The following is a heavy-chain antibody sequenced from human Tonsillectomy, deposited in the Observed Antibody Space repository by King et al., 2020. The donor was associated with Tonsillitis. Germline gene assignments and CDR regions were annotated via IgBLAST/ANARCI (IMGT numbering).Heavy chain of an antibody. D-gene: IGHD5-12*01. CDR1: GFSLSASGQG. Sequence: TLKESGPTLVKPSQTLTLTCSFSGFSLSASGQGVGWIRQPPGKALEWLALIYWHGGKHYSPSLESRLSITRDTSKNEVVLTMTNMDPVDTATYYCAHRRPQIGYGDYDYFDPWGQGTLVTVSS. CDR3: AHRRPQIGYGDYDYFDP. V-gene: IGHV2-5*01. J-gene: IGHJ5*02. CDR2: IYWHGGK.